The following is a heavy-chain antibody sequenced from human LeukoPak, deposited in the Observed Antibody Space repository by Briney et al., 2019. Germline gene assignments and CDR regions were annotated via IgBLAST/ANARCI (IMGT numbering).Heavy chain of an antibody. CDR1: GGSISSSNW. D-gene: IGHD4-11*01. V-gene: IGHV4-4*02. J-gene: IGHJ4*02. Sequence: SGTLSLTCGVSGGSISSSNWWSWVRQPPGKGLEWIGEIYYSGRTNYNPSLKNRVTMSVDKSNNQFSLKLSSVTAADTAVYYCARMTTPDYWGQGTLVTVSS. CDR3: ARMTTPDY. CDR2: IYYSGRT.